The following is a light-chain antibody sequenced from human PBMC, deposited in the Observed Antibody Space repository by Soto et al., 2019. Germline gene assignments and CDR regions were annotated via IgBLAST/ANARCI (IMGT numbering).Light chain of an antibody. Sequence: ETVLTQSPATLSLSPGERATLSCRASQNIMNYLFWYQQKPGQAPRLLIYDASTRATGIPARFSGSGSGTDFTLTISSLEPEDFAVYYCQQRRNWPPITFGQGTRL. CDR2: DAS. CDR3: QQRRNWPPIT. CDR1: QNIMNY. J-gene: IGKJ5*01. V-gene: IGKV3-11*01.